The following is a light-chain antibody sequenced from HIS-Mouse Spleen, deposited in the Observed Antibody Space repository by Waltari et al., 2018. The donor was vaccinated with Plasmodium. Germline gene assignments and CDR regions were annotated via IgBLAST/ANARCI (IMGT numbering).Light chain of an antibody. Sequence: SYELTQPPSVSVSPGQTARIPCTGNALPTNSDSWYQQKSGQATVLVIYEDSKRPSGIPERFSGSSSGTMATLTISGAQVEDEADYYCYSTDSSGNHRVFGGGTKLTVL. V-gene: IGLV3-10*01. CDR2: EDS. J-gene: IGLJ3*02. CDR1: ALPTNS. CDR3: YSTDSSGNHRV.